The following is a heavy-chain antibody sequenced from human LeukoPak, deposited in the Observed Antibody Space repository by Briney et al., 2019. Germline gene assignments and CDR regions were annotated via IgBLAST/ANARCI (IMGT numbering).Heavy chain of an antibody. D-gene: IGHD3-3*01. J-gene: IGHJ6*02. CDR2: MNPNSGNT. CDR1: GYTFTSYD. CDR3: ASVPQKYYDFWSGYPPYYYYGMDV. Sequence: ASVKVSCKSSGYTFTSYDINWVRQATGQGLEWMGWMNPNSGNTGYAQKFQGRVTMTRNTSISTAYMELSSLRSEDTAVYYCASVPQKYYDFWSGYPPYYYYGMDVWGQGTTVTVSS. V-gene: IGHV1-8*01.